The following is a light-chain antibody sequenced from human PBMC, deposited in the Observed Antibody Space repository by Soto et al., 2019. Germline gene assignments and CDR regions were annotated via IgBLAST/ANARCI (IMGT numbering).Light chain of an antibody. V-gene: IGKV3-11*01. CDR1: ESVTNY. CDR2: DVS. Sequence: EIVLTQSPATRYLSPGERGTLSCRASESVTNYLAWYQQKPGQAPRLLVYDVSNRATGIPARFSGGVSGTDVTITISYLQQEDGTVYYCQQRSDWTWTFGQGTKVDIK. J-gene: IGKJ1*01. CDR3: QQRSDWTWT.